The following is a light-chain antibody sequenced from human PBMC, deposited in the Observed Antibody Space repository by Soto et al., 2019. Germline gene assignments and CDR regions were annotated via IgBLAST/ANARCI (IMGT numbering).Light chain of an antibody. CDR2: EVS. Sequence: QSVLTQPASVSGSPGQSITISCTGTSSDVGDYNYVSWYQQHPDKAPKLMIYEVSNRPSGVSNRFSGSKSGNTASLTISGLQAEDEADYYCSSYTSSSTLVFGTGTKLTVL. J-gene: IGLJ1*01. CDR3: SSYTSSSTLV. V-gene: IGLV2-14*01. CDR1: SSDVGDYNY.